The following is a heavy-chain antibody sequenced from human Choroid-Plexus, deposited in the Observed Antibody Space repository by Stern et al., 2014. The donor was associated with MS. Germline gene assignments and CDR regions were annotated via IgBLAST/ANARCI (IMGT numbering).Heavy chain of an antibody. CDR2: ISHNGRT. V-gene: IGHV4-59*01. Sequence: QLQLQESGPGLVKPSETLSLTCSVSGDSMNTDYWSWIRQPPGKGLEWIGYISHNGRTNHNPSLKSRVTLSLETSKNQFSLRLSSVTAADTAVYYCARGGLRWIRWGKGTLVTVSS. CDR3: ARGGLRWIR. CDR1: GDSMNTDY. D-gene: IGHD3-3*01. J-gene: IGHJ4*02.